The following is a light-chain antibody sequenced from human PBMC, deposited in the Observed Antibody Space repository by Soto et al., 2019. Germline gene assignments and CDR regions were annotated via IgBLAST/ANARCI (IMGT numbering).Light chain of an antibody. V-gene: IGKV1-39*01. J-gene: IGKJ3*01. Sequence: DIQMTQSPSSLSASVGDGVAITCRATQSISDYLNWYQQKPGKALKLLIYGASNLQSGVPSRFSGSGSGTDFTLTISGLQPEDFAIYYCQQSYSSPFTFGPGTKVDVK. CDR1: QSISDY. CDR3: QQSYSSPFT. CDR2: GAS.